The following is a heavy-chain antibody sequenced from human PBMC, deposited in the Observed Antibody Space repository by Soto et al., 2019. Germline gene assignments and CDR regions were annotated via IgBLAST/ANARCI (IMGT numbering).Heavy chain of an antibody. D-gene: IGHD3-16*01. CDR2: IRDRAYNYAT. J-gene: IGHJ4*02. V-gene: IGHV3-73*01. Sequence: GGSLRLSCAASGFVFKDSSIHWVRQASGKGLEWVGRIRDRAYNYATAYAVSVTGRFTISRDDSTNTAYLQMNSLKTEDTAIYYCTRLISAAQDYWGQGTLVTVSS. CDR1: GFVFKDSS. CDR3: TRLISAAQDY.